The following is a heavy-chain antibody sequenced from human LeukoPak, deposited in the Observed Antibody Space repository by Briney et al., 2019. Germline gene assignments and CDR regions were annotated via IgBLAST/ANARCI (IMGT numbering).Heavy chain of an antibody. V-gene: IGHV1-18*01. CDR3: ARHPPYCTNGVCYIADWFDP. D-gene: IGHD2-8*01. CDR1: GYTFTSYG. J-gene: IGHJ5*02. Sequence: ASVKVSCKASGYTFTSYGISWVRQAPGQGLGWMGWISAYNGNTNYAQKLQGRVTMTTDTSTSTAYMELRSLRSDDTAVYYCARHPPYCTNGVCYIADWFDPWGQGTLVTVSS. CDR2: ISAYNGNT.